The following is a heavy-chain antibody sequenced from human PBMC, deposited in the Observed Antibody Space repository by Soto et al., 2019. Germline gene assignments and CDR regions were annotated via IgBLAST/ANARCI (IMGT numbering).Heavy chain of an antibody. J-gene: IGHJ4*02. CDR3: ARGGRWLR. D-gene: IGHD5-12*01. CDR1: GGTFSSYT. Sequence: QVQLVQSGAEVKKPGSSVKVSCKASGGTFSSYTISWVRQAPGQGLEWMGRIIPILGIANYAQKIQGRVTITADKSTSTAYMELSSLRSEDTPVYYCARGGRWLRWGQGTLVTVSS. V-gene: IGHV1-69*02. CDR2: IIPILGIA.